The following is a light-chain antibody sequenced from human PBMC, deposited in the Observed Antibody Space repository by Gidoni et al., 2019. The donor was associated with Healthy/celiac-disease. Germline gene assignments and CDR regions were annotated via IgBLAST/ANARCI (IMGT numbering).Light chain of an antibody. V-gene: IGKV3-11*01. CDR3: QQRSNWPPYT. CDR1: QSVSSY. CDR2: DAS. J-gene: IGKJ2*01. Sequence: EIVLTQSPATLSWSPGERATLSCRASQSVSSYFAWYQQRPGQAPRLLIYDASNRATGIPARFSGSGSGTAFTLTISSLEPEDFAVYYCQQRSNWPPYTFGQGTKLEIK.